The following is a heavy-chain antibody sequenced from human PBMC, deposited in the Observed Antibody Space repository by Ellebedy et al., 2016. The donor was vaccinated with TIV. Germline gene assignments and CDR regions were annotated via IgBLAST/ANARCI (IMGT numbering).Heavy chain of an antibody. D-gene: IGHD6-13*01. J-gene: IGHJ6*02. CDR1: GLTFSSYS. V-gene: IGHV3-21*01. CDR2: ISSSSSYI. CDR3: ARLSWYGDGMDV. Sequence: GGSLRLSXAASGLTFSSYSMNWVRQAPGKGLVWVSSISSSSSYIYYADSVKGRFTISRDNAKNSLYLQMNSLRAEDTAVYYCARLSWYGDGMDVWGQGTTVTVSS.